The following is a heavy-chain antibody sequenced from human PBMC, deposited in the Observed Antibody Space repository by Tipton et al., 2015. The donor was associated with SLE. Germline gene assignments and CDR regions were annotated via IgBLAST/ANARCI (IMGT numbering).Heavy chain of an antibody. D-gene: IGHD2-15*01. Sequence: LRLSCAVYGGSFSGYYRSWIRQPPGKGLEWIGEINHSGSTNYNPSLKSRVTISVDTSKNQFSLKLGSVTAADTAVYYCARGILRPFDYWGQGTLVTVSS. J-gene: IGHJ4*02. CDR3: ARGILRPFDY. V-gene: IGHV4-34*01. CDR1: GGSFSGYY. CDR2: INHSGST.